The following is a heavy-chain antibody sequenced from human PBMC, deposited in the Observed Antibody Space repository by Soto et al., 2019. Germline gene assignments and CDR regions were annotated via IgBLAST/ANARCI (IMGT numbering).Heavy chain of an antibody. J-gene: IGHJ6*02. Sequence: ASVKVSCKASGGTFSSYAISWVRQAPGQGLEWMGGIIPIFGTANYAQKFQGRVTITADESTSTAYMELSSLRSEDTAVYYCARGSESTTQRQYYYGMDVWGQGTTVTVSS. V-gene: IGHV1-69*13. CDR2: IIPIFGTA. CDR3: ARGSESTTQRQYYYGMDV. D-gene: IGHD2-15*01. CDR1: GGTFSSYA.